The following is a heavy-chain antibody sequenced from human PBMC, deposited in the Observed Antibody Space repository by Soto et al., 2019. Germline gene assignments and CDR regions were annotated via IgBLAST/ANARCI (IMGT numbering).Heavy chain of an antibody. CDR3: ARRHYYGSD. Sequence: EVQLVESGGGLVQPGGSLRLSCAASGFSVSSNYMYWVRQAPGKGLECVSLIYSGGSTDHADSVKDRFTISRDNSKNTLYLQMNNLRVEDTAVYYCARRHYYGSDWVQGTLVTVSS. J-gene: IGHJ4*02. CDR1: GFSVSSNY. CDR2: IYSGGST. V-gene: IGHV3-66*04. D-gene: IGHD3-10*01.